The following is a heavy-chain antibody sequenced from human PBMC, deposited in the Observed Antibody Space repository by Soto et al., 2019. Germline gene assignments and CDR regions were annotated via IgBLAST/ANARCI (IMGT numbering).Heavy chain of an antibody. CDR3: AKGLKAAAGLLFDY. CDR1: GFTFSSYA. D-gene: IGHD6-13*01. J-gene: IGHJ4*02. CDR2: ISGSGGST. V-gene: IGHV3-23*01. Sequence: EVQLLESGGGLVQPGGSLRLSCAASGFTFSSYAMSWVRQAPGKGLEWVSAISGSGGSTYYADSVKGRFTISRDNSKNALNRQMNSLRAEDTAVYYCAKGLKAAAGLLFDYWGQGTLVTVSS.